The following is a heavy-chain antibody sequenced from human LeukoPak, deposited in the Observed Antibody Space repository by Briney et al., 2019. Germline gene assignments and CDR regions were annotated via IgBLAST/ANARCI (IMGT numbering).Heavy chain of an antibody. Sequence: PSETLSLTCAVSGYSISSGYYWGWIRQPPGKGLEWIGTIYHTGSTYYNPSLKSRVTISVDTSKNQFSLKLTSVTAADTAVYYCASPSLSLRFLEWLARKEVWYFDLWGRGTLVTVSS. CDR3: ASPSLSLRFLEWLARKEVWYFDL. J-gene: IGHJ2*01. D-gene: IGHD3-3*01. CDR1: GYSISSGYY. V-gene: IGHV4-38-2*01. CDR2: IYHTGST.